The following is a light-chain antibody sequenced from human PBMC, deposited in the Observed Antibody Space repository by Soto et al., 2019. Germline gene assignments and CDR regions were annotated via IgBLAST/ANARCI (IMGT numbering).Light chain of an antibody. CDR2: DVT. CDR1: SSDVGGYIY. CDR3: SSYTTSSSYV. J-gene: IGLJ1*01. Sequence: QSVLTQPASVSGSPGQSITISCTGTSSDVGGYIYVSWYQQHPGKAPKLMIYDVTSRPSGVSYRFSGSKPGNTASLTISGLQAEDEADYYCSSYTTSSSYVFGTGTKVTVL. V-gene: IGLV2-14*01.